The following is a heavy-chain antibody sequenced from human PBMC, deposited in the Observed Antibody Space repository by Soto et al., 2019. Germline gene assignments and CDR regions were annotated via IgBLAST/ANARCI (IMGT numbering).Heavy chain of an antibody. CDR3: AKDDGYSARGFDY. V-gene: IGHV3-30*18. Sequence: GGSLRLSCAASGFTFSSYGMHWVCQAPGKGLEWVAVISYDGSNKYYADSVKGRFTISRDNSKNTLYLQMNSLRAEDTAVYYCAKDDGYSARGFDYWGQGTLVTVSS. J-gene: IGHJ4*02. D-gene: IGHD5-18*01. CDR2: ISYDGSNK. CDR1: GFTFSSYG.